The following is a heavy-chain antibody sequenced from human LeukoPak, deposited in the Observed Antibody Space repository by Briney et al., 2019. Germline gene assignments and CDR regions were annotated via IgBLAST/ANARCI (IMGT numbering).Heavy chain of an antibody. CDR2: IYPGDSDT. CDR1: GYRFTSYC. Sequence: GESLKISCKGPGYRFTSYCIGWVRPIPGKGLEWKRLIYPGDSDTRYNPSLQGQVTISADKSISTAYLQWSSLKASDTAMYSCARRREATGWADIFDYWGQGTLVTVSS. J-gene: IGHJ4*02. CDR3: ARRREATGWADIFDY. V-gene: IGHV5-51*01. D-gene: IGHD1-1*01.